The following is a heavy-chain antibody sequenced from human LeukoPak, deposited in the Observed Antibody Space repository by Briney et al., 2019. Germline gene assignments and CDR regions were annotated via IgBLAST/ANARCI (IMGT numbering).Heavy chain of an antibody. Sequence: SETLSLTCTVSGGSISYYYWSWIRQSPGKGLEWIGYIYYNGSTNYNPSLKSRVTMSVDMSKNQFSLKLSSVTAADTAIYHCARKGGHFDYWGQGTLVSVSS. V-gene: IGHV4-59*01. CDR1: GGSISYYY. CDR2: IYYNGST. J-gene: IGHJ4*02. CDR3: ARKGGHFDY. D-gene: IGHD2-15*01.